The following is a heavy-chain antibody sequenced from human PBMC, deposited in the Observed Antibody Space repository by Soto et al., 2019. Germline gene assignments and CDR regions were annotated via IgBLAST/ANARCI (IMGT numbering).Heavy chain of an antibody. CDR1: GGSVSSGSYY. CDR2: IYYSGST. J-gene: IGHJ4*02. D-gene: IGHD6-19*01. V-gene: IGHV4-61*01. CDR3: ARAEQWLVRGFDY. Sequence: PSETLSLTCTVSGGSVSSGSYYWSWIRQPPGKGLEWIGYIYYSGSTNYNPSLKSRVTISVGTSKNQFSLKLSSVTAADTAVYYCARAEQWLVRGFDYWGQGTLVTVSS.